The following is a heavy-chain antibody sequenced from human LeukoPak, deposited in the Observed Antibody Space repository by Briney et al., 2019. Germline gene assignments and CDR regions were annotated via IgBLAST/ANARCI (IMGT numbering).Heavy chain of an antibody. D-gene: IGHD2-8*01. CDR3: VRLYGYYYSYMDV. CDR1: GFGFSSYT. J-gene: IGHJ6*03. V-gene: IGHV3-7*01. CDR2: IKDDGSEK. Sequence: GGSLRLSCEASGFGFSSYTRTWFRQVRGKGLEGLANIKDDGSEKYYLDSVKGRFTISRDNVKNSLYLQMNSLRAEDAAVYFCVRLYGYYYSYMDVWGKGTTVTVSS.